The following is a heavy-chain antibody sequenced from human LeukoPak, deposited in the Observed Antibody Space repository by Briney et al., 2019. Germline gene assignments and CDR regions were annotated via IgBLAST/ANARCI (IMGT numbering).Heavy chain of an antibody. CDR1: GFTFSIYE. D-gene: IGHD4-11*01. CDR2: INSANTI. V-gene: IGHV3-48*03. Sequence: PGGSLRLSCAASGFTFSIYEMTWVRQAPGKGLEWVSYINSANTIKYGDSVKGRFTISRDNAKNSLYLQMNRLRVEDTAVYYCARFHTSNYNSIDYWGQGTLVTVSS. J-gene: IGHJ4*02. CDR3: ARFHTSNYNSIDY.